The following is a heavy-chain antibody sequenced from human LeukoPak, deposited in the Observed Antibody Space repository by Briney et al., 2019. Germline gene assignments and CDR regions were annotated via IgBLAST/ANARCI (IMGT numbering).Heavy chain of an antibody. CDR3: AREGYSYDSSGYSNY. J-gene: IGHJ4*02. Sequence: SETLSLTCAVYGGSFSGYYWSWIRQPPGKGLEWIGEINHSGSTNYNPSLKSRVTISVDTSKNQFSLKLSSVTAADTAVYYYAREGYSYDSSGYSNYWGQGTLVTVSS. CDR1: GGSFSGYY. D-gene: IGHD3-22*01. CDR2: INHSGST. V-gene: IGHV4-34*01.